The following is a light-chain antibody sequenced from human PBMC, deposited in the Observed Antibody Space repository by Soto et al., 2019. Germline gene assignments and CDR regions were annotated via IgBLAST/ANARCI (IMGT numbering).Light chain of an antibody. CDR1: RTVISSY. CDR3: HQYGSSPWT. Sequence: EIVLTQSPGTMSLSPGERATLSCRASRTVISSYLAWYQQKPGQAPRLLIYNGSGRATGIPDRFSGSGSGTDFTLTISRLEPEDFAVYFCHQYGSSPWTFGQGTKVDIK. J-gene: IGKJ1*01. CDR2: NGS. V-gene: IGKV3-20*01.